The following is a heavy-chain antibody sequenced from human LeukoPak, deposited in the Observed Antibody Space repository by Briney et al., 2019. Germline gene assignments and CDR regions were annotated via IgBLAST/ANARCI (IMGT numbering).Heavy chain of an antibody. CDR1: GGSISSYY. CDR2: IYTSGST. CDR3: ARVRPGYCSGGSCYSFDGSRYYYYYYMDV. Sequence: SETLSLTCTVSGGSISSYYWSWIRQPAGKGLEWIGRIYTSGSTNYNPSLKSRVTMSVDTSKNQFSLKLSSVTAADTAVYYCARVRPGYCSGGSCYSFDGSRYYYYYYMDVWGEGTTVTVSS. V-gene: IGHV4-4*07. D-gene: IGHD2-15*01. J-gene: IGHJ6*03.